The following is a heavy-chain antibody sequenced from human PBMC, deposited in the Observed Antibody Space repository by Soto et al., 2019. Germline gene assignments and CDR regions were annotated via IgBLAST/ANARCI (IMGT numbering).Heavy chain of an antibody. V-gene: IGHV4-59*01. Sequence: SETLSLTSTVSAGSITTSYWSWIRQPLGKALEWIGYISYRGSTNYNPSLKSRLTISIYTSKRQIFLKLTSMTTADTAVYYCAISGTVGREVNTWFELSVQGTLVTSSS. CDR1: AGSITTSY. CDR3: AISGTVGREVNTWFEL. CDR2: ISYRGST. D-gene: IGHD3-10*01. J-gene: IGHJ5*02.